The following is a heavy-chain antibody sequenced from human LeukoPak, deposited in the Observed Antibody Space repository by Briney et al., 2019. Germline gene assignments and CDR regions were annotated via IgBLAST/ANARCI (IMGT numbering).Heavy chain of an antibody. CDR3: VKGGAVLSGY. CDR2: ISSDGGST. CDR1: RFTFSRYA. Sequence: GGSLRLSCSASRFTFSRYAMHWVRQAPGQGLDYVSAISSDGGSTYYADSVKGRFTISRDNSKNTLYLHMSSLRAADTAVYYCVKGGAVLSGYWGQGTLVTVSS. V-gene: IGHV3-64D*06. J-gene: IGHJ4*02. D-gene: IGHD2/OR15-2a*01.